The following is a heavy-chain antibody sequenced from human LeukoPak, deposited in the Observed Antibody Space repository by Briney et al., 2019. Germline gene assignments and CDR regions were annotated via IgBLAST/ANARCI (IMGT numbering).Heavy chain of an antibody. D-gene: IGHD2-2*01. CDR1: GGSFSGYY. Sequence: SETLSLTCAVYGGSFSGYYWSWIRQPPGKGLEWIGEINHSGSTNYNPSLKSRVTISVDTSKNQFSLKLSSVTAADTAVYYCARGSKEYELGYCSSTSCLSDAFDIWGQGTMVTVSS. V-gene: IGHV4-34*01. J-gene: IGHJ3*02. CDR3: ARGSKEYELGYCSSTSCLSDAFDI. CDR2: INHSGST.